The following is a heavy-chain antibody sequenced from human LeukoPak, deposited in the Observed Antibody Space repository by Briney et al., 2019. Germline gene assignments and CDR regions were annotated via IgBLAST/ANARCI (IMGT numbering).Heavy chain of an antibody. CDR2: IIPIFGAA. CDR1: GGTLTSYA. D-gene: IGHD3-9*01. V-gene: IGHV1-69*01. J-gene: IGHJ4*02. CDR3: ARGGRYFDWLLPFDY. Sequence: SVNVSPTPSGGTLTSYAISWVRRAPGQGLEWIGGIIPIFGAANYAPNYQGRVTITADQSTSTAYMELSSLRSEATAVYYCARGGRYFDWLLPFDYWGEGTLVTVSS.